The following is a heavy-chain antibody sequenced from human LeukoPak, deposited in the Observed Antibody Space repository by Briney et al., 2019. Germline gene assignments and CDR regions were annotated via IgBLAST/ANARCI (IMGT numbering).Heavy chain of an antibody. V-gene: IGHV1-18*01. D-gene: IGHD1-1*01. CDR2: ISAYNGNT. Sequence: GASVKVSCKASGYTFTSYGISWVRQAPGQGLEWMGWISAYNGNTNYAQKLQGRVTMTTDTSTSTAYMELRSLRSDDTAVYYCARENHNDYWKYYYYMDVWGKGTTVTVSS. J-gene: IGHJ6*03. CDR1: GYTFTSYG. CDR3: ARENHNDYWKYYYYMDV.